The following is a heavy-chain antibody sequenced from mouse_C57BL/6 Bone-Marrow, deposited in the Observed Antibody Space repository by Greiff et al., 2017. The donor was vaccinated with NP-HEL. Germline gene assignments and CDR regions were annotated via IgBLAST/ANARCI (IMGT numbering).Heavy chain of an antibody. CDR1: GYTFTSYW. CDR3: ARERGSSLAWFAY. D-gene: IGHD1-1*01. J-gene: IGHJ3*01. Sequence: QVQLKQPGAELVKPGASVKLSCKASGYTFTSYWMHWVKQRPGQGLEWIGMIHPNSGSTNYNEKFKSKATLTVDKSSSTAYMQLSSLTSDDSAVYYGARERGSSLAWFAYWGQGTLVTVSA. V-gene: IGHV1-64*01. CDR2: IHPNSGST.